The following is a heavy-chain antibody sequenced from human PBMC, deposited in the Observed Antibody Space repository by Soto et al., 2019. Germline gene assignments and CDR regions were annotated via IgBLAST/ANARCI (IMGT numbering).Heavy chain of an antibody. D-gene: IGHD2-15*01. J-gene: IGHJ5*02. CDR2: INHSGST. CDR1: GGSFSGYY. CDR3: ARGSDVVVVAARPPTRYNWFDP. V-gene: IGHV4-34*01. Sequence: PSETLSLTCAFYGGSFSGYYWSWIRQPPGKGLEWIGEINHSGSTNYNPSLKSRVTISVDTSKNQFSLKLSSVTAADTAVYYCARGSDVVVVAARPPTRYNWFDPWGQGTLVTVS.